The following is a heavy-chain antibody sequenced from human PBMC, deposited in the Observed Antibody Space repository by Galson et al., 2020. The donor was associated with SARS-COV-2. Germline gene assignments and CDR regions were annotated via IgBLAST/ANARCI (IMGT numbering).Heavy chain of an antibody. V-gene: IGHV4-30-4*01. CDR3: ARTSSTATREYYFDY. CDR2: IHSSGNT. Sequence: SQTLSLTCTVSGDSISSDDFYWSWIRQTPGTGLEWIGDIHSSGNTYYNPSLMSRGTISVDTSKNQFSLRLSSVTATDTAVYFYARTSSTATREYYFDYWGQGTLVSVSS. J-gene: IGHJ4*02. D-gene: IGHD4-17*01. CDR1: GDSISSDDFY.